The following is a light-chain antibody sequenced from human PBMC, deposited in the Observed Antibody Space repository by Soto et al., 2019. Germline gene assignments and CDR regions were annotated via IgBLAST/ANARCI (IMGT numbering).Light chain of an antibody. CDR1: QSVSTK. CDR2: GAS. J-gene: IGKJ3*01. V-gene: IGKV3D-15*01. Sequence: MVMTQSPATLSVSPGERATLSCRASQSVSTKLAWYQQKPGQAPRLLIYGASTRATGIPARFSGSGSGTDFTLTVSSLQSEDFAVYYCQQYNNWPYTVGPGTRVD. CDR3: QQYNNWPYT.